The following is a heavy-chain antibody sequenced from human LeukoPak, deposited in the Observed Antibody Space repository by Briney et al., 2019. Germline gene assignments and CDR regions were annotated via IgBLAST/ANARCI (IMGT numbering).Heavy chain of an antibody. Sequence: SGTLFLTCGVSGASISRPYWWIWVRQPPGKGLEWIAEISYSGNTHYNPSLKSRVIISLDESKNLVFLKLNSVTAADTAMYYCARDGGSDQYYFDNWGQGTLVTVSS. CDR1: GASISRPYW. V-gene: IGHV4-4*02. D-gene: IGHD6-19*01. CDR2: ISYSGNT. CDR3: ARDGGSDQYYFDN. J-gene: IGHJ4*02.